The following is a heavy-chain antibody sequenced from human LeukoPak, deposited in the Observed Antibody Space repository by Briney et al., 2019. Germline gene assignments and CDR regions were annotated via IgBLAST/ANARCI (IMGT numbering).Heavy chain of an antibody. Sequence: ASVKVSCKASGYTFTGYYMHWVRQAPGQGLAWMGWINPNSGGTNYAQKFQGRVTMTRDTSISTAYMELSRLRSDDTAVYYCARSRGYYYDSSGYSDYWGQGTLVTVSS. D-gene: IGHD3-22*01. J-gene: IGHJ4*02. CDR3: ARSRGYYYDSSGYSDY. V-gene: IGHV1-2*02. CDR2: INPNSGGT. CDR1: GYTFTGYY.